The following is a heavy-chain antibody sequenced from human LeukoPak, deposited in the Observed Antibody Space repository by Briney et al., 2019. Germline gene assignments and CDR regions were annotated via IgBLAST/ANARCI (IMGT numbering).Heavy chain of an antibody. CDR1: GFTFSSYA. CDR2: ISGSGGST. V-gene: IGHV3-23*01. CDR3: AKVLGVAVAGTVDY. Sequence: PGGSLRLSCAASGFTFSSYAMSWVRQAPGKGLEWVSAISGSGGSTYYADSVKGRFTISRDNSKNTLYLQMNRLRAEDTAVYYCAKVLGVAVAGTVDYWGQGTLVTVSS. J-gene: IGHJ4*02. D-gene: IGHD6-19*01.